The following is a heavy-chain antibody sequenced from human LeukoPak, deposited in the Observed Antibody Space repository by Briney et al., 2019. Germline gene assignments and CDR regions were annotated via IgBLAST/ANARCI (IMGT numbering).Heavy chain of an antibody. CDR2: IIPILGIA. J-gene: IGHJ4*02. V-gene: IGHV1-69*04. CDR1: GGTFSSYA. Sequence: GASVKVSCKASGGTFSSYAISWVRQAPGQGLEWMGRIIPILGIANYAQKFQGRVTITADKSTSTAYMELSSLRSEDTAVYYCAREDPSKEYYFDYWGQGTLVTVSS. CDR3: AREDPSKEYYFDY.